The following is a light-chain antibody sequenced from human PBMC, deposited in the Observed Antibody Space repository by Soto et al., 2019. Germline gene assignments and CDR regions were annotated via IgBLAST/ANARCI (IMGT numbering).Light chain of an antibody. CDR1: SSDVGSYNL. J-gene: IGLJ2*01. Sequence: QSALTQPASVSGSPGQSITISCTGTSSDVGSYNLVSWYQQHPGKAPKLMIYEGSKRPSGVSNRFSGSKSGNTASLTISGLQDEDAADYYCCSYAGSSTFVVFGGGTKLTVL. CDR3: CSYAGSSTFVV. V-gene: IGLV2-23*03. CDR2: EGS.